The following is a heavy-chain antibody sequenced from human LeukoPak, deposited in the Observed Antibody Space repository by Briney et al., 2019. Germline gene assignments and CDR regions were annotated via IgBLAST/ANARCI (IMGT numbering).Heavy chain of an antibody. CDR3: ARAPHYDFWSGYYGGGFDFDY. V-gene: IGHV1-46*01. J-gene: IGHJ4*02. Sequence: ASVTVSCKASGYTFTSYYMHWVRLAPGQGLEWMGIINPSGGSTSYAQKFQGRVTMTRDTSTSTVYMELSSLRSEDTAVYYCARAPHYDFWSGYYGGGFDFDYWGQGTLFTVSS. CDR2: INPSGGST. D-gene: IGHD3-3*01. CDR1: GYTFTSYY.